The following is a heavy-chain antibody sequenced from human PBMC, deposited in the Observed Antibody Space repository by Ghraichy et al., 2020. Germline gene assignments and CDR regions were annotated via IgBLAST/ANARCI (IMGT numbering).Heavy chain of an antibody. V-gene: IGHV4-59*02. Sequence: SETLSLACSVSGDSVTSYSWSWIRQPPGRGLEWIGSIYHSGSTNYNPSLKSRVTISTDTSKSQFSLKLSSVTAADTAVYYCARERMAFYDRSGFYGYFDYWGQGSLVTVSS. CDR1: GDSVTSYS. J-gene: IGHJ4*02. CDR3: ARERMAFYDRSGFYGYFDY. CDR2: IYHSGST. D-gene: IGHD3-22*01.